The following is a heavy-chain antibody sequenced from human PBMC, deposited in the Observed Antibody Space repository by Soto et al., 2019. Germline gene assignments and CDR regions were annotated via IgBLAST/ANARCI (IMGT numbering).Heavy chain of an antibody. CDR1: GGTFSSYA. CDR2: IIPIFGTA. D-gene: IGHD5-18*01. Sequence: LVKVSCKASGGTFSSYAISWVRQAPGQGLEWMGGIIPIFGTANYAQKFQGRVTITADESTSTAYMELSSLRSEDTAVYYCAREAGRDSYGYFDYWGQGTLVTV. CDR3: AREAGRDSYGYFDY. V-gene: IGHV1-69*13. J-gene: IGHJ4*02.